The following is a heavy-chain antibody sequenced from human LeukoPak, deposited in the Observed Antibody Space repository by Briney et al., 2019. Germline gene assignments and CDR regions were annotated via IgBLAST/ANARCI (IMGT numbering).Heavy chain of an antibody. D-gene: IGHD3-3*01. CDR1: GGSISNYY. CDR2: IYYTGST. J-gene: IGHJ5*02. V-gene: IGHV4-59*08. Sequence: SETLSLTCSVSGGSISNYYWSWIRQPPAKGLEWIGYIYYTGSTNYNPSLKSRVTISVDTSKNQFSLKLSSVTAADTAVYYCARTIGEFDPWGQGTLVNV. CDR3: ARTIGEFDP.